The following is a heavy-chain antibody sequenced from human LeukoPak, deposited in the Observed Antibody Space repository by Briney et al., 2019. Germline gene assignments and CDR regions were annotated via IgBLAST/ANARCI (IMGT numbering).Heavy chain of an antibody. CDR3: AREGVAVAAGQDFDY. CDR1: GYTFTIYG. CDR2: ISAYNGNT. Sequence: ASVTVSFTASGYTFTIYGISWVRQAPGQGLEWMGWISAYNGNTNYAQKLQGRVTITTDTSTSTAYMELRSLRSDDTAVYYCAREGVAVAAGQDFDYWGQGTLVTVSS. J-gene: IGHJ4*02. V-gene: IGHV1-18*01. D-gene: IGHD6-19*01.